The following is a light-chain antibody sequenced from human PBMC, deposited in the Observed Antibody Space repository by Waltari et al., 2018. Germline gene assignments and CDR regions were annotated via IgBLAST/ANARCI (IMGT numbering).Light chain of an antibody. CDR3: QTGGHGTWV. CDR2: VYSDGSH. Sequence: QLVLTQSPSASASLGASVKLTCTLSSWHSTNVIAFLQKRPEKGPRYLMKVYSDGSHNKGDEIPDRFSGSSSGAERYLTISSLQSEDEADYYCQTGGHGTWVFGGGTKLTVL. CDR1: SWHSTNV. J-gene: IGLJ3*02. V-gene: IGLV4-69*01.